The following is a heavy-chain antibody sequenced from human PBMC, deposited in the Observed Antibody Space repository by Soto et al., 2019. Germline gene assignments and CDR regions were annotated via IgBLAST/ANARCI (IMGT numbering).Heavy chain of an antibody. Sequence: PSETLSLTCFVSGYSITAGGYYWSWIRHHPGKGLEWIGSFYSSGSIIYNPSLRSRVSISGDTSSNQFSMSLTSETAADTARYYCARMYSSGSGWFHPWGQGTLVTVSS. CDR2: FYSSGSI. V-gene: IGHV4-31*03. CDR1: GYSITAGGYY. J-gene: IGHJ5*02. CDR3: ARMYSSGSGWFHP. D-gene: IGHD6-19*01.